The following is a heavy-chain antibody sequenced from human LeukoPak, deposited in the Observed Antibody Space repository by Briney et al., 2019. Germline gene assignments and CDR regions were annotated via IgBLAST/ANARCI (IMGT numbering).Heavy chain of an antibody. CDR2: ISSSSSTI. J-gene: IGHJ1*01. CDR1: GFTFSSYS. V-gene: IGHV3-48*01. CDR3: ARNPIVVVPAAHTGYFQH. D-gene: IGHD2-2*01. Sequence: GGSLRLSCAASGFTFSSYSMNWVRQAPGKGLEWVSYISSSSSTIYYADSVKGRFTISRDNAKNSLYLQMNSLRAEDTAVYYCARNPIVVVPAAHTGYFQHWGQGTLVTVSS.